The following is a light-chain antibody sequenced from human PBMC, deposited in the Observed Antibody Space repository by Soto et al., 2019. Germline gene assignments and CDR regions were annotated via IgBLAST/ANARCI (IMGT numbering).Light chain of an antibody. J-gene: IGKJ1*01. Sequence: DIQMTQSPSTLSASVGTRVSITCRASQSINTWLAWYQHKPGKAPKLLIQKVSSLESGVPSRFSGSGSGTEFRLTISSLQPDDFATYYCQQYSSHSTFGQGTKVDIK. V-gene: IGKV1-5*03. CDR2: KVS. CDR3: QQYSSHST. CDR1: QSINTW.